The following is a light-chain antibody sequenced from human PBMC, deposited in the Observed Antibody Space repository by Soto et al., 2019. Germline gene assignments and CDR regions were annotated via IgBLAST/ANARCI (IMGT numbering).Light chain of an antibody. Sequence: DIQMTQSPSSLSASVGDRVTITCRASQTIRSYLNWHQHKPGQAPRLLIYAASSLQSGVPSRFSGSGSGTDFTLTISSLQPEDFATYYCQQSFSTPLFTFGPGTKVDIK. CDR1: QTIRSY. J-gene: IGKJ3*01. CDR3: QQSFSTPLFT. V-gene: IGKV1-39*01. CDR2: AAS.